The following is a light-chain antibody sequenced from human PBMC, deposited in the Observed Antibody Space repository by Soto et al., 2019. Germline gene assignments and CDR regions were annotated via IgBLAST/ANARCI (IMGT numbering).Light chain of an antibody. Sequence: DVQMTQSPSTLSASVGDRVTITCRASQSINNLLGWYQQKPGKAPMFLIYDVFTLESGVPSRFSGSGSGTEFTLTSSSLQPEDFATYYDQQYDSYPLTFGGGTRLEL. J-gene: IGKJ4*01. CDR1: QSINNL. CDR3: QQYDSYPLT. V-gene: IGKV1-5*01. CDR2: DVF.